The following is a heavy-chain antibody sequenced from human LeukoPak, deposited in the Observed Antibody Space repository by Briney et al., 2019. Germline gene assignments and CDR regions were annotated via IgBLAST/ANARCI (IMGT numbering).Heavy chain of an antibody. CDR2: ISGDGGST. CDR3: AKAPTYYDYVWGSYRYDLPDY. J-gene: IGHJ4*02. Sequence: GGSLRLSCAASGFTFDDYAMHWVRQAPGKGLEWVSLISGDGGSTYYADSVKGRFTISRDNGKNSLYLQMNSLRTEDTALYYCAKAPTYYDYVWGSYRYDLPDYWGQGTLVTVSS. CDR1: GFTFDDYA. D-gene: IGHD3-16*02. V-gene: IGHV3-43*02.